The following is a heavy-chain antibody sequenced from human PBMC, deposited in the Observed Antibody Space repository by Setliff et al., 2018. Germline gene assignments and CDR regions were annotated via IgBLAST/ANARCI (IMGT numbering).Heavy chain of an antibody. CDR1: GGSFSGYY. J-gene: IGHJ4*02. V-gene: IGHV4-34*01. Sequence: SETLSLTCAVYGGSFSGYYWSWIRQPPGKGLEWIGVINHSGSTNNNPSLKSRVTISVDTSKNQFPLKLSSVPAADTAVYYCARKYNFWSGYIDYWGQGTLVTVSS. D-gene: IGHD3-3*01. CDR3: ARKYNFWSGYIDY. CDR2: INHSGST.